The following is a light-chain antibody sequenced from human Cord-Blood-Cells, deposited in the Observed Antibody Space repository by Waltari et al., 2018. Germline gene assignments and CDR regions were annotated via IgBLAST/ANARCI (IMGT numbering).Light chain of an antibody. J-gene: IGKJ5*01. V-gene: IGKV3-11*01. CDR1: QSVSTY. CDR3: QQRSNWIT. Sequence: DIVLTQSSAPLSLSPGARDTLSCRASQSVSTYLAWYQHKPGQAPRLLIYDASNRATGIPARFSGSGSGTDFTLTISSLEPEDFAVYYCQQRSNWITFGQGTRLEIK. CDR2: DAS.